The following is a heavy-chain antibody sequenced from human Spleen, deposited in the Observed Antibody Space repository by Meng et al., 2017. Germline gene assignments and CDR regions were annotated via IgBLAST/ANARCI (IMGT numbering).Heavy chain of an antibody. CDR1: AFTFSIYD. J-gene: IGHJ3*02. CDR3: ARDDTVYGSRDDAFDI. CDR2: IWSEGNAE. V-gene: IGHV3-33*01. Sequence: GESLKISCAASAFTFSIYDMHWVRRAPGKGLEWVADIWSEGNAEYYAESVRGRFTISRDNSKNTLYLQMNSLRAEDTAVYYCARDDTVYGSRDDAFDIWGQGTMVTVSS. D-gene: IGHD3-10*01.